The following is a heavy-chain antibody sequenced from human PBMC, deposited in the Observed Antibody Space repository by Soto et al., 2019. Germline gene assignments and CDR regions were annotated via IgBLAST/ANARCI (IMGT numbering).Heavy chain of an antibody. CDR1: GYSFTSYW. CDR3: AKRKDASGSAYFFNGMDV. V-gene: IGHV5-10-1*01. J-gene: IGHJ6*02. D-gene: IGHD3-10*01. Sequence: GESLKISCKGSGYSFTSYWISWVRQMPGKGLEWMGRIDPSDSYTNYSPSFQGHVTISADKSISTAYLQWSSLRASDTAIYYCAKRKDASGSAYFFNGMDVWGQGTTVTVSS. CDR2: IDPSDSYT.